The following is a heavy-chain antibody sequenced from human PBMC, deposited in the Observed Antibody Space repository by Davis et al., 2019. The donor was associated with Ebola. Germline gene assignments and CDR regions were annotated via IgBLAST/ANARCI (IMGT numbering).Heavy chain of an antibody. CDR1: GGSVSSGSYY. J-gene: IGHJ6*02. Sequence: MPSETLSLTCTVSGGSVSSGSYYWGWIRQPPGKGLEWIGSIYYSGSTYYNPSLKSRVTISVDTSKNQFSLKLSSVTAADTAVYYCAREIMITFGGVIVSHYGMDVWGQGTTVTVSS. CDR2: IYYSGST. V-gene: IGHV4-39*01. CDR3: AREIMITFGGVIVSHYGMDV. D-gene: IGHD3-16*02.